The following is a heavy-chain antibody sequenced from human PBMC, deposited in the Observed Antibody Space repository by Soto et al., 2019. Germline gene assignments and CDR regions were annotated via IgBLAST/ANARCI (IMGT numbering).Heavy chain of an antibody. J-gene: IGHJ4*02. CDR1: GFSFSSYS. CDR3: AAIIFGSKD. V-gene: IGHV3-48*02. D-gene: IGHD3-3*02. CDR2: ITSSSRSI. Sequence: EVHLVESGGGLVQPGGSLRLSCAASGFSFSSYSMNWVRQAPGKGLEWISYITSSSRSIHYADSVKGRFTISRDNAKNLLYLQMNSLRDEDTAVYYCAAIIFGSKDWGQGPLVTVSS.